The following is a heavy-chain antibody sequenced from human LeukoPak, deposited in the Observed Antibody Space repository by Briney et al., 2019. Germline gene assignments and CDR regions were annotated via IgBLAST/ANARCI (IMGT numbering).Heavy chain of an antibody. CDR2: IRNKAYGETT. CDR1: GFIFADYT. CDR3: SVDIGDY. D-gene: IGHD2-2*03. Sequence: GGSLRLSCTASGFIFADYTMTWVRQAPGKGLEWVGFIRNKAYGETTEYAASVKGRFIISRDDSKSIAYLEMKSLEIEDTAVYYCSVDIGDYWGQGILVTVSS. V-gene: IGHV3-49*04. J-gene: IGHJ4*02.